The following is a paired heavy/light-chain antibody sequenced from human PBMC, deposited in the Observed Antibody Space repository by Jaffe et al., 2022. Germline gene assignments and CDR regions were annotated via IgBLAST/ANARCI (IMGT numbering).Light chain of an antibody. CDR2: EGS. Sequence: QSALTQPASVSGSPGQSITISCTGTSSDVGSYNLVSWYQQHPGKAPKLMIYEGSKRPSGVSNRFSGSKSGNTASLTISGLQAEDEADYYCCSYAGSSTFHVVFGGGTKLTVL. CDR3: CSYAGSSTFHVV. J-gene: IGLJ2*01. CDR1: SSDVGSYNL. V-gene: IGLV2-23*01.
Heavy chain of an antibody. CDR3: ARDIVHYYGSGSYSPPTPFDY. Sequence: QVQLVQSGAEVKKPGASVKVSCKASGYTFTSYYMHWVRQAPGQGLEWMGIINPSGGSTSYAQKFQGRVTMTRDTSTSTVYMELSSLRSEDTAVYYCARDIVHYYGSGSYSPPTPFDYWGQGTLVTVSS. D-gene: IGHD3-10*01. CDR1: GYTFTSYY. J-gene: IGHJ4*02. V-gene: IGHV1-46*01. CDR2: INPSGGST.